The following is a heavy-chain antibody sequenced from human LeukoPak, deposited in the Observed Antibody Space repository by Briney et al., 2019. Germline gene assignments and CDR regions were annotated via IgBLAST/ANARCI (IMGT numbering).Heavy chain of an antibody. V-gene: IGHV3-30*02. Sequence: GGSLRLSCAASEFTFSSYGMHWVRQAPGKGLEWVAFIRNDGNNKYYADSVKGRFTISRDNSKNTLYLQMNSLRAEDTAVYYCAKDRDYYFDSWGQGTLVTVSS. CDR3: AKDRDYYFDS. CDR2: IRNDGNNK. J-gene: IGHJ4*02. CDR1: EFTFSSYG. D-gene: IGHD4/OR15-4a*01.